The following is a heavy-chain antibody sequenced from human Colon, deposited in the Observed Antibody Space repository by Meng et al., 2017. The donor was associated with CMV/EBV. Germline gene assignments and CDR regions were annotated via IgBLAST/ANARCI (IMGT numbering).Heavy chain of an antibody. D-gene: IGHD2-8*01. CDR2: TYYRSRWLD. Sequence: SQTLSLTCDISGDSVSRDTVGWNWIRLSPSRGLEWLGRTYYRSRWLDDYAEFVRSRIRIDADTSKNEISLRLESVTPEDTAVYYCARRHFTNWFYLDSWGQGTLVTVSS. J-gene: IGHJ4*02. CDR1: GDSVSRDTVG. CDR3: ARRHFTNWFYLDS. V-gene: IGHV6-1*01.